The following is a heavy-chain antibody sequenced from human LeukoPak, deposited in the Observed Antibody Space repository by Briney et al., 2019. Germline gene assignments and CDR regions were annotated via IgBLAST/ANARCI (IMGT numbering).Heavy chain of an antibody. J-gene: IGHJ4*02. CDR1: GYTFTSYG. V-gene: IGHV1-18*01. CDR2: ISACNGNT. CDR3: ARDLYDFWSGYYTGFMFDY. Sequence: ASVKVSCKASGYTFTSYGISWVRQAPGQGLEWMGWISACNGNTNYAQKLQGRVTMTTDTSTSTAYMELRSLRSDDTAVYYCARDLYDFWSGYYTGFMFDYWGQGTLVTVSS. D-gene: IGHD3-3*01.